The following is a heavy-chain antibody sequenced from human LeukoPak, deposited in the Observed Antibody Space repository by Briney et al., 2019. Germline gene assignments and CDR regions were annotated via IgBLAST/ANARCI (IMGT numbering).Heavy chain of an antibody. CDR2: ISGSGGST. D-gene: IGHD2-15*01. J-gene: IGHJ3*02. V-gene: IGHV3-23*01. Sequence: GGSLRLSCAASGFTFSSYAMSWVRQAPGKGLEWVSAISGSGGSTYYADSVKGQFTISRDNSKNTLYLQMNSLRAEDTAVYYCAKVVVAATISDAFDIWGQGTMVTVSS. CDR3: AKVVVAATISDAFDI. CDR1: GFTFSSYA.